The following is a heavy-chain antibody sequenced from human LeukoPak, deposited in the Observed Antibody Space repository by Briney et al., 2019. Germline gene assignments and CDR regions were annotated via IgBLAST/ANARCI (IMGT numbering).Heavy chain of an antibody. J-gene: IGHJ5*02. CDR2: IYYSGGT. D-gene: IGHD1-1*01. Sequence: SETLSLTCTVSGGSISSYYWSWIRQPPGKGLEWIGYIYYSGGTNYNPSLKSRVTISVDTSKNQFSLKLSSVTAADTAVYYCASQERHNWFDPWGQGTLVTVSS. CDR1: GGSISSYY. CDR3: ASQERHNWFDP. V-gene: IGHV4-59*08.